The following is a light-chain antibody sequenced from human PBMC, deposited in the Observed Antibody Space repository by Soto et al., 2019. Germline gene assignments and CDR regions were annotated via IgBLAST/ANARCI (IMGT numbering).Light chain of an antibody. CDR3: MHGAYGPCLT. J-gene: IGKJ4*01. CDR2: NVS. V-gene: IGKV2-30*01. CDR1: QSLVYSDGNTY. Sequence: DAVMTQSPLSLPVTVGQPASISCRSSQSLVYSDGNTYLNWFHQRPGQSPSRLIYNVSNRDSGVPDRFSGSGSGADFTLNISRVEAEDVGVYYYMHGAYGPCLTFDGGTNVEIK.